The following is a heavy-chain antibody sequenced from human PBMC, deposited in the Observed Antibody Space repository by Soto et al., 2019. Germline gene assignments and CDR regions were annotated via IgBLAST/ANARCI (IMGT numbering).Heavy chain of an antibody. CDR2: MHYSGGT. D-gene: IGHD2-21*01. V-gene: IGHV4-61*01. CDR3: ARHWIAGSSIP. CDR1: GGSVTSTSYY. Sequence: SETLSLTCTVSGGSVTSTSYYWSWIRQPPGKGLEWIGYMHYSGGTNYNPSLKSRVTISVDTSKNQLSLKLSSVTAADTAVYYCARHWIAGSSIPWGQGTLVTVSS. J-gene: IGHJ5*02.